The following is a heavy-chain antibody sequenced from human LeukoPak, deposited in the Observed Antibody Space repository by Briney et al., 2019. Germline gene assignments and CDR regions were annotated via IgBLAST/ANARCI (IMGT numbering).Heavy chain of an antibody. CDR1: GFTFSSYG. V-gene: IGHV3-30*18. CDR2: ISYDGSNK. J-gene: IGHJ6*02. D-gene: IGHD4-17*01. Sequence: GGSLRLSCAASGFTFSSYGMHWVRQAPGKGLELVAVISYDGSNKYYADSVKGRFTISRDNSKNTLYLQMKSLRAEDTAVYYCAKLAVTTCMDVWGQGTTVTVSS. CDR3: AKLAVTTCMDV.